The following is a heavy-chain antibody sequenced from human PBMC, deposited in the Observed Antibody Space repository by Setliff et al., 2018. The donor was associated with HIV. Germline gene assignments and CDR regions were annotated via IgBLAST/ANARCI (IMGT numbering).Heavy chain of an antibody. CDR1: GFTFSGAE. CDR3: TRHEYWVAGSSLGFDY. V-gene: IGHV3-73*01. D-gene: IGHD6-19*01. Sequence: GESLKISCAASGFTFSGAEIHWVRQASGKGLEWVGRVRSRDKGYATTYGASLKSRFTISRDDSKTTAYLQMNSLRIEDTAVYYCTRHEYWVAGSSLGFDYWGQGTLVTVSS. CDR2: VRSRDKGYAT. J-gene: IGHJ4*02.